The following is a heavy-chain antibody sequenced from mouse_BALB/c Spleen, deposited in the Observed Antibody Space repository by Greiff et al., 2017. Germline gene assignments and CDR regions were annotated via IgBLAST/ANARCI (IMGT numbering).Heavy chain of an antibody. CDR1: GFTFSDYY. V-gene: IGHV5-4*02. J-gene: IGHJ2*01. D-gene: IGHD3-1*01. CDR3: ARGGARATYFDY. CDR2: ISDGGSYT. Sequence: EVNVVESGGGLVKPGGSLKLSCAASGFTFSDYYMYWVRQTPEKRLEWVATISDGGSYTYYPDSVKGRFTISRDNAKNNLYLQMSSLKSEDTAMYYCARGGARATYFDYWGQGTTLTVSS.